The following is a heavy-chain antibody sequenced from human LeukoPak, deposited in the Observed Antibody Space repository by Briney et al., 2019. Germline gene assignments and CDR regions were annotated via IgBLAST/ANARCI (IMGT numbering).Heavy chain of an antibody. CDR1: GFTFSSYA. J-gene: IGHJ4*02. V-gene: IGHV3-30-3*01. CDR2: ISYDGSNK. Sequence: PGGSLRLSCAASGFTFSSYAMHWVRQAPGKGLEWVAVISYDGSNKYYADSVKGRFTISRDNSKNTLYLQMNSLRAEDTAVYYCAKDPGYYGSGSYSPGFDYWGQGTLVTVSS. CDR3: AKDPGYYGSGSYSPGFDY. D-gene: IGHD3-10*01.